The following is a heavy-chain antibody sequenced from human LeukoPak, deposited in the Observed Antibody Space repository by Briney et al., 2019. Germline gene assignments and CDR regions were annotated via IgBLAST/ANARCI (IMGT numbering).Heavy chain of an antibody. J-gene: IGHJ4*02. D-gene: IGHD6-19*01. Sequence: GGSLGLSCAASGFTFDDYGMHWVRQAPGKGLEWVSGISWNSGSMGYADSVKGRFTISRDNAKNSLYLQMNSLRVEDTALYYCAKDATYSSGWTDYWGQGTLVTVSS. CDR1: GFTFDDYG. CDR3: AKDATYSSGWTDY. V-gene: IGHV3-9*01. CDR2: ISWNSGSM.